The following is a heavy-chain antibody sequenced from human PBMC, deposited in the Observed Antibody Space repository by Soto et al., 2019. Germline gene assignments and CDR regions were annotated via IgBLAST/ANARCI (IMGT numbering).Heavy chain of an antibody. Sequence: QVQLVQSGAEVKKPGASVKVSCKASGYTFTGYYMHWVRQAPGQGLEWMGWINPNSGGTNYAQKVQGWVTMTRDTSISTAYMELSRLRSDDTAVYYCARPLYCSSTSCSNDAFDIWGQGTMVTVSS. D-gene: IGHD2-2*01. CDR3: ARPLYCSSTSCSNDAFDI. CDR2: INPNSGGT. V-gene: IGHV1-2*04. J-gene: IGHJ3*02. CDR1: GYTFTGYY.